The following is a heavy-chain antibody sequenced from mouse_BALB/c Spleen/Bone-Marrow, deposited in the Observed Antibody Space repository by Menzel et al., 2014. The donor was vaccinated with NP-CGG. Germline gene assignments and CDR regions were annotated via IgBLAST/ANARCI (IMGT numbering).Heavy chain of an antibody. CDR1: GYSITSDYA. CDR2: ISYSGST. V-gene: IGHV3-2*02. D-gene: IGHD2-2*01. Sequence: EVKLVESGPGLVKPSQSLSLTCTVTGYSITSDYAWHWIRQFPGNKLEWMGYISYSGSTSFNPSLKSRISITRDTSKNQFFLQLNSVTTEDTATYCCARLGLHDWDFDVWGAGTTVTGSS. CDR3: ARLGLHDWDFDV. J-gene: IGHJ1*01.